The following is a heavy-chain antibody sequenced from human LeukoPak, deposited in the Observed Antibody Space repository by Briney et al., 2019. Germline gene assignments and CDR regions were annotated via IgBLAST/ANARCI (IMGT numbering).Heavy chain of an antibody. CDR2: INWNGGST. CDR1: GFTFDDYG. Sequence: GGSLRLSCAASGFTFDDYGMSWVRQAPGKGLEWVSGINWNGGSTGYADSVKGRFTISRDNAKNSLYLQMNSLRAEDTALYHCARSGSYCSSTSCYVDYWGQGALVIVSS. V-gene: IGHV3-20*01. J-gene: IGHJ4*02. CDR3: ARSGSYCSSTSCYVDY. D-gene: IGHD2-2*01.